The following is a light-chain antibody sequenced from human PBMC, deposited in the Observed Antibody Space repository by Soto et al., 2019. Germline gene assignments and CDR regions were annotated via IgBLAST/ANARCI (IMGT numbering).Light chain of an antibody. J-gene: IGLJ2*01. Sequence: QTVATQEPSFSVSPGGTVTLTCGLSSGSVSTSYYPSWYQQTPGQAPRTLIYSTNTRSSGVPDRFSGSILGNKAALTITGAQADDESDYYCVLYMGSGTVVFGGGTKVTVL. V-gene: IGLV8-61*01. CDR3: VLYMGSGTVV. CDR2: STN. CDR1: SGSVSTSYY.